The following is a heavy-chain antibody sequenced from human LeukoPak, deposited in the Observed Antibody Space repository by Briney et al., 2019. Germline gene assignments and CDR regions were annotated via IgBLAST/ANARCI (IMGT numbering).Heavy chain of an antibody. D-gene: IGHD3-3*01. Sequence: GGALRLSCTASGLSSSNAWMSWVRQTPGKGLEWVGRIKRKTDGGTTDYAAPVKGRFTISRDDSKNTLYLQMNSLKTEDTAVYYCTAHYYTARQGTVTKSEDWGQGTLVTVSS. V-gene: IGHV3-15*01. CDR1: GLSSSNAW. J-gene: IGHJ4*02. CDR3: TAHYYTARQGTVTKSED. CDR2: IKRKTDGGTT.